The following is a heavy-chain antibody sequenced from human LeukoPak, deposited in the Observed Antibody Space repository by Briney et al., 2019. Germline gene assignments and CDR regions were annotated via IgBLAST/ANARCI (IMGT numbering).Heavy chain of an antibody. J-gene: IGHJ4*02. V-gene: IGHV3-21*01. CDR3: ARGGWMATTIDY. Sequence: PGGSLRLSCAASGFTFRSHSLDWVRQAPGKGLEWVSSISSSSSYIYYADSVKGRFTISRDNAKNSLYLQMNSLRAEDTAVYYCARGGWMATTIDYWGQGTLVTVSS. D-gene: IGHD5-24*01. CDR1: GFTFRSHS. CDR2: ISSSSSYI.